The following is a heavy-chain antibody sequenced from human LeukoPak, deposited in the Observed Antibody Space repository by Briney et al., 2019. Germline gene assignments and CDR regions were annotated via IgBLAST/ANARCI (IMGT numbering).Heavy chain of an antibody. CDR2: IYSGGST. CDR1: GFTVSSNY. D-gene: IGHD3-9*01. V-gene: IGHV3-53*01. J-gene: IGHJ6*02. CDR3: ARDRGIFGLDYYYYGMDV. Sequence: GGPLRLSCAASGFTVSSNYMSWVRQAPGKGLEWVSVIYSGGSTYYADSVKGRFTFSRDNSKNTLYLQMNSLRAEDTAVYYCARDRGIFGLDYYYYGMDVWGQGTTVTVSS.